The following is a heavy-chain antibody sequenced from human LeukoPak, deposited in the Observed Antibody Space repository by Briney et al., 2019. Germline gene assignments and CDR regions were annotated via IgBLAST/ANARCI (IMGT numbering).Heavy chain of an antibody. D-gene: IGHD4-17*01. CDR1: GFTFSSYG. CDR3: ASSFDYGDYGGVFPLDY. CDR2: IYSGGST. J-gene: IGHJ4*02. Sequence: GGSLRLSCAASGFTFSSYGMSWARQAPGKGLEWVSVIYSGGSTYYADSVKGRFTISRDNSKNTLYLQMNSLRAEDTAVYYCASSFDYGDYGGVFPLDYWGQGTLVTVSS. V-gene: IGHV3-66*02.